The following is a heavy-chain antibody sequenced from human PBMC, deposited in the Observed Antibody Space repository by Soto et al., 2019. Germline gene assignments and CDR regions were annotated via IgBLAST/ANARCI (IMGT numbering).Heavy chain of an antibody. D-gene: IGHD1-20*01. CDR2: IYHSGST. CDR1: GGSISSSSYY. J-gene: IGHJ3*02. CDR3: ARELTLTGTQYDAFDT. V-gene: IGHV4-39*02. Sequence: ASETLSLTCTVSGGSISSSSYYWGWIRQPPGKGLEWIGSIYHSGSTYYNPSLKSRVTISVDTSKNQFSLKLSSVTAADTAVYYCARELTLTGTQYDAFDTWGQGTMVTVSS.